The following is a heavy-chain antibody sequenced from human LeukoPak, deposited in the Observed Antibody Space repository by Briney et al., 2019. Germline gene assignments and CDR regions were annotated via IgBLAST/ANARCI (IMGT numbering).Heavy chain of an antibody. V-gene: IGHV4-59*01. Sequence: SETLSLTCTVSGGSISSYYWSWIRQPPGKGLEWIGYIYYSGSTNYNPSLKSRVTISVDTSKNQFSLKLSPVTAADTAVYYCARGRQVEMATIRAFDIWGQGTMVTVSS. CDR1: GGSISSYY. CDR3: ARGRQVEMATIRAFDI. J-gene: IGHJ3*02. D-gene: IGHD5-24*01. CDR2: IYYSGST.